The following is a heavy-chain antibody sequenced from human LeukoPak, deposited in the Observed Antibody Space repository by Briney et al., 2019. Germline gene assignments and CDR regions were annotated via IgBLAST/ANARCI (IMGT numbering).Heavy chain of an antibody. D-gene: IGHD1-26*01. CDR2: ISYDGSNK. J-gene: IGHJ6*02. Sequence: PGRSLRLSCAAPGFTFSSYGMHWVRQAPGKGLEWVAVISYDGSNKYYADSVKGRFTISRDNSKNTLYLQMNSLRAEDTAVYYCAKDGDGGSYYGEYYYYGMDVWGQGTTVTVSS. CDR1: GFTFSSYG. CDR3: AKDGDGGSYYGEYYYYGMDV. V-gene: IGHV3-30*18.